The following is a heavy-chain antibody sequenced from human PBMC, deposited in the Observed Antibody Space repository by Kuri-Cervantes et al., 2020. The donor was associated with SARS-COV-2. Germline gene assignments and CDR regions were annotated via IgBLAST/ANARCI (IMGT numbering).Heavy chain of an antibody. CDR3: ARVTGDLGVGAFDI. Sequence: SVKVSCKASGGTFSSYAISWVRQAPGQGLEWMGGIIPIFGTANYAQKFQGRVTITTDGSTSTAYMELSSLRSEDTAVYYCARVTGDLGVGAFDIWGQGTMVTVSS. D-gene: IGHD7-27*01. CDR2: IIPIFGTA. J-gene: IGHJ3*02. CDR1: GGTFSSYA. V-gene: IGHV1-69*05.